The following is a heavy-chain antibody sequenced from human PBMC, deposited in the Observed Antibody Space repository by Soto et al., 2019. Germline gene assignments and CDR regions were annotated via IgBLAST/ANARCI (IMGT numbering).Heavy chain of an antibody. J-gene: IGHJ5*02. V-gene: IGHV4-4*07. D-gene: IGHD6-6*01. CDR3: ARERAAPSWIDP. CDR2: MYISGTT. Sequence: PSETLSLTXTVSGGSVTSNYWTWIRQPAGKGLEWIGRMYISGTTDYNPSLRGRATMSVDTSKNQFSLTLTSVTAADTAVYYCARERAAPSWIDPWGRGTLVTVS. CDR1: GGSVTSNY.